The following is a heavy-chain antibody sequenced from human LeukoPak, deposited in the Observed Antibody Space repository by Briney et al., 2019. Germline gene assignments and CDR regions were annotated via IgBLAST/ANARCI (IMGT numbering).Heavy chain of an antibody. CDR3: ARDWRSQGKDTSGSYFAPLDH. Sequence: PGGSLRLSCAASGFTFSSYAMTWLRQAPGKGLEWVSTIHDDGGKSYYADSVKGRFTISRDNSRNTLNLQMDGLKAEDTALYYCARDWRSQGKDTSGSYFAPLDHWGQGTQVTVSS. D-gene: IGHD3-10*01. CDR2: IHDDGGKS. J-gene: IGHJ4*02. V-gene: IGHV3-23*01. CDR1: GFTFSSYA.